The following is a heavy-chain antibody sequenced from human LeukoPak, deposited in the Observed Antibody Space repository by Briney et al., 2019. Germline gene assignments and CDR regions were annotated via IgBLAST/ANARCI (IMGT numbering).Heavy chain of an antibody. J-gene: IGHJ6*03. CDR3: ARTTEGGYTYGYFYYYYMDV. D-gene: IGHD5-18*01. CDR1: GYIFTGYY. V-gene: IGHV1-2*02. CDR2: INPNSGDT. Sequence: ASVKVSCKASGYIFTGYYMHWVRQAPGQGLEWMGWINPNSGDTNYAQKFQGRVTMTRDTSISTAYMELSRLRSDDTAVYYCARTTEGGYTYGYFYYYYMDVWGKGTTVTISS.